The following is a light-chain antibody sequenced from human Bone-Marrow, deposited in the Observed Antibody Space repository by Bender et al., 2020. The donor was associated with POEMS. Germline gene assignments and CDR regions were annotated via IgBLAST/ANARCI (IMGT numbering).Light chain of an antibody. J-gene: IGLJ3*02. V-gene: IGLV2-14*01. CDR2: EVS. CDR1: STDVGGYTY. CDR3: QSYDNSLGGWV. Sequence: QSALTQPASVSGSPGQSITISCTGTSTDVGGYTYVSWYQQHPGKAPKLMIYEVSTRASGVPDRFSGSKSGNTASLTISGLQGEDEADYYCQSYDNSLGGWVFGGGTKLTVL.